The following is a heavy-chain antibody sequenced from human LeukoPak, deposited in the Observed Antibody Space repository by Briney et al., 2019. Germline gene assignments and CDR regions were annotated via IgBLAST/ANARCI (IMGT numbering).Heavy chain of an antibody. V-gene: IGHV3-9*01. CDR1: GFTFDDYA. J-gene: IGHJ4*02. D-gene: IGHD3-22*01. CDR2: ISWNSGSI. CDR3: AKGVYYDSSGYLFDY. Sequence: GGSLRLSCAASGFTFDDYAMHWVRQAPGKGLEWVSGISWNSGSIGYADSVKGRFTISRDNAKNSLYLQMNSLRAEDTALYYCAKGVYYDSSGYLFDYRGQGTLVTVSS.